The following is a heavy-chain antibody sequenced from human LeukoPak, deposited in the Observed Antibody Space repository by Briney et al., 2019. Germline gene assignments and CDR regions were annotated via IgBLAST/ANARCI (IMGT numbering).Heavy chain of an antibody. J-gene: IGHJ3*02. D-gene: IGHD3-16*01. CDR2: IYYSGST. Sequence: PSETLSLTCTVSGGSISGSTYYWSWIRQPPGKGLEWIGNIYYSGSTNYSPSLKSRVTISVDTSKNQFSLKLSPVTAADTAGYYCARLVITPLIHAFDIWGQGTMVTVSS. CDR1: GGSISGSTYY. CDR3: ARLVITPLIHAFDI. V-gene: IGHV4-61*05.